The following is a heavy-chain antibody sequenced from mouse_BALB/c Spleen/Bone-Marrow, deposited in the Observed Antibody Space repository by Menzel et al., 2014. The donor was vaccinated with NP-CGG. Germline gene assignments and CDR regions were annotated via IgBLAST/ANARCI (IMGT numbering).Heavy chain of an antibody. CDR2: INPYNGGT. D-gene: IGHD1-1*01. J-gene: IGHJ3*01. CDR3: ARDYYGSSYGFAY. V-gene: IGHV1-18*01. Sequence: VQLKQSGPELVKPGASMKISCKASGYSFTGYTMNWVKQSHGKNLEWIGLINPYNGGTSCNQKFKGKATLTVDKSSSTAYMEPLSLTSEDSAVYYCARDYYGSSYGFAYWGQGTLVTVSA. CDR1: GYSFTGYT.